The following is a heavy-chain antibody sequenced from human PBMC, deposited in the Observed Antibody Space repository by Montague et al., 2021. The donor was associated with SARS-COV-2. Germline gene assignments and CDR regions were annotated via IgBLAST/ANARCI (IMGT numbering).Heavy chain of an antibody. V-gene: IGHV3-48*03. CDR1: GFLFSSYE. Sequence: CRRLSRAASGFLFSSYEMNWVRQAPGKGLEWVSYLSNSGDTKYYADSVKGRFTISRDNAKNSLYLQMSSLRAEDTAVYYCARAGEDYYYDSSGFLYWGQGILVTVSS. CDR2: LSNSGDTK. CDR3: ARAGEDYYYDSSGFLY. D-gene: IGHD3-22*01. J-gene: IGHJ4*02.